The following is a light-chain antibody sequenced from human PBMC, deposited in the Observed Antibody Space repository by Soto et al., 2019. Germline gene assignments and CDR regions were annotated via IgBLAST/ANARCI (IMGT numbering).Light chain of an antibody. J-gene: IGKJ2*01. CDR3: HQYVRSPLT. V-gene: IGKV3-20*01. CDR1: QSVNSNL. Sequence: EIVLTQSPGTLSLSPGEGATVSCRASQSVNSNLLAWFQQKPGQAPRLLIHDASRRATGIPDRFSGSGSGTDFTLSISRLEPEDFAGYFCHQYVRSPLTFGQGTRLEI. CDR2: DAS.